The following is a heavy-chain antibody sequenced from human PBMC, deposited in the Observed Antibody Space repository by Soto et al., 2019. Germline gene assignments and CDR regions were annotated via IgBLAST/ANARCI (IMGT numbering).Heavy chain of an antibody. CDR3: AREVYSGSYYNNWFDP. CDR1: GYTFTSYG. V-gene: IGHV1-18*01. D-gene: IGHD1-26*01. Sequence: ASVKVSCKASGYTFTSYGISWVRQAPGQGLEWMGWISAYNGNTNYAQKPQGRVTMTTDTSTSTAYMELRSLRSDDTAVYYCAREVYSGSYYNNWFDPWGQGTLVTVSS. CDR2: ISAYNGNT. J-gene: IGHJ5*02.